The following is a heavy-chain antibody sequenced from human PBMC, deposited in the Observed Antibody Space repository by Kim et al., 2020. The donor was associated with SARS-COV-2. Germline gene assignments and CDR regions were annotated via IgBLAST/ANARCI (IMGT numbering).Heavy chain of an antibody. Sequence: GGSLRLSCAASGFNFTGSAIHWVRQAPGKGLEWVGRIRSRAHSYASDYAASGKGRFSIARDESRTTAYLQMSRLKVDDTAVYYCTKKNGDTTTEDYWGQGTLVTVSS. CDR1: GFNFTGSA. J-gene: IGHJ4*02. CDR3: TKKNGDTTTEDY. V-gene: IGHV3-73*01. CDR2: IRSRAHSYAS. D-gene: IGHD1-26*01.